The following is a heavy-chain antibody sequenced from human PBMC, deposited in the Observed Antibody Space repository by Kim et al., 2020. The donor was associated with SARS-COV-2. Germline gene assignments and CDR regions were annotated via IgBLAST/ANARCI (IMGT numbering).Heavy chain of an antibody. CDR3: AKNRWLQLGGYYYGMDV. V-gene: IGHV1-69*02. Sequence: QGRVTITADKSTSTAYMELSSLRSEDTAVYYCAKNRWLQLGGYYYGMDVWGQGTTVTVSS. J-gene: IGHJ6*02. D-gene: IGHD5-12*01.